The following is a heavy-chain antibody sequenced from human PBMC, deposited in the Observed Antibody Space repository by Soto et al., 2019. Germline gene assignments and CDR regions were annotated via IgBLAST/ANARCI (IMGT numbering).Heavy chain of an antibody. Sequence: SETLSLSCAVYGGSFSGYYWSWIRQPPGKGLEWIGEINHSGSTNYNPSLKSRVTISVDTSKNQFSLKLSSVTAADTAVYYCARGCSFSVATTGAISPRVCYYMDVWGKGTTVTVSS. J-gene: IGHJ6*03. CDR3: ARGCSFSVATTGAISPRVCYYMDV. CDR1: GGSFSGYY. V-gene: IGHV4-34*01. D-gene: IGHD2-21*01. CDR2: INHSGST.